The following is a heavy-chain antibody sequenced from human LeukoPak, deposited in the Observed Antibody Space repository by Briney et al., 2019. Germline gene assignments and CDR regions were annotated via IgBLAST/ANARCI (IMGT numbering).Heavy chain of an antibody. D-gene: IGHD2-2*03. V-gene: IGHV3-23*01. CDR1: GFTFSSYA. CDR3: ATLGYCSSTSCYGYYYGTDV. CDR2: ISGSGGST. Sequence: PGGSLRLSCAASGFTFSSYAMSWVRQAPGKGLEWVSGISGSGGSTYYADSVKGRFTISRDNSKNTLYLQMNSLRAEDTAVYYCATLGYCSSTSCYGYYYGTDVWGQGTTVTVSS. J-gene: IGHJ6*02.